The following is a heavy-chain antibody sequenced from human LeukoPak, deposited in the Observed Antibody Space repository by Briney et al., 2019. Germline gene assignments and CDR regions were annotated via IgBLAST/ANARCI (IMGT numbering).Heavy chain of an antibody. CDR2: IYYSGST. Sequence: SETLSLTCTVSGGSISSYYWSWLRQPPGKGLEWLGYIYYSGSTNYNPSLKSRVTISVDTSKNQFSLKLSSVTAADTAVYYCARDGMYSSSWYYGMDVWGQGTTVTVSS. J-gene: IGHJ6*02. CDR1: GGSISSYY. D-gene: IGHD6-13*01. V-gene: IGHV4-59*01. CDR3: ARDGMYSSSWYYGMDV.